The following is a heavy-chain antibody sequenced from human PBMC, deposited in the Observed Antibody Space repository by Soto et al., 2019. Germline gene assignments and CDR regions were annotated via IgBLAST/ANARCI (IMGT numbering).Heavy chain of an antibody. J-gene: IGHJ6*02. D-gene: IGHD6-19*01. CDR3: ARAIFAVAVRPYGMDV. CDR2: IIPIFGTA. Sequence: SVKVSCKASGGTFSIYAISWVRPAPGQGLEWMGGIIPIFGTANYAQKFQGRVTITADKSTSTAYMELSSLRSEDTAVYYCARAIFAVAVRPYGMDVWGQGTTVTVSS. V-gene: IGHV1-69*06. CDR1: GGTFSIYA.